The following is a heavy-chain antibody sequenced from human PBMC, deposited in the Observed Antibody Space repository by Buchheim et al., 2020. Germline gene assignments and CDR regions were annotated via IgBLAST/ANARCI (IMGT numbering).Heavy chain of an antibody. V-gene: IGHV3-30*18. CDR1: GFTFSSYG. CDR2: ISYDGSNK. D-gene: IGHD6-19*01. Sequence: QVQLMESGGGVVQPGRSLRLSCAASGFTFSSYGMHWVRQAPGKGLEWVAVISYDGSNKYYADSVKGRFTISRDNSKNTLDLQMNSLRAEDTAVYYCAKDREVAESWYFDLWGRGTL. J-gene: IGHJ2*01. CDR3: AKDREVAESWYFDL.